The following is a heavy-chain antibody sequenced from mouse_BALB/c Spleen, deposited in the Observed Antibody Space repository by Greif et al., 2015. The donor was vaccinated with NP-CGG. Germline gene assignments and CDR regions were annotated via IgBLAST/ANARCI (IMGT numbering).Heavy chain of an antibody. J-gene: IGHJ3*01. CDR1: GFNIKDYY. V-gene: IGHV14-1*02. CDR3: ARSDGYYGAY. D-gene: IGHD2-3*01. Sequence: VQPQQSGAELVRPGALVKLSCKASGFNIKDYYMHWVKQRPEQGLEWIGWIDPENGNTIYDPKFQGKASITADTSSNTAYLQLSSLTSEDTAVYYCARSDGYYGAYWGQGTLVTVSA. CDR2: IDPENGNT.